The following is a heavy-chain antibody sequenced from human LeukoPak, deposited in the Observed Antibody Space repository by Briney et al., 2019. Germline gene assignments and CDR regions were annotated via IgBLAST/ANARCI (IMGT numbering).Heavy chain of an antibody. D-gene: IGHD3-9*01. CDR1: GYTFTGYY. CDR2: INPNSGGT. CDR3: VREIKRTGLTDY. V-gene: IGHV1-2*02. Sequence: ASVKVSCKASGYTFTGYYMHWVRQAPGQGLEWMGWINPNSGGTNYAQKFQGRVTMTRDTSISTAYMELSRLRSDDTAVYYCVREIKRTGLTDYWGQGTLVTVSS. J-gene: IGHJ4*02.